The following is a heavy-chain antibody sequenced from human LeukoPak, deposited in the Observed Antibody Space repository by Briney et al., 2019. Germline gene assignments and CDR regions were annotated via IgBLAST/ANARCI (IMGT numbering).Heavy chain of an antibody. V-gene: IGHV3-23*01. J-gene: IGHJ4*02. CDR3: ASRGSGYDLSRFDY. CDR1: GFTFSSYA. CDR2: ICGSGGST. D-gene: IGHD5-12*01. Sequence: GGSLRLSCAASGFTFSSYAMSWVRQAPGKGLEWVSAICGSGGSTYYADSVKGRFTISRDNSKNTLYLQMNSLRAEDTAVYYCASRGSGYDLSRFDYWGQGTLVTVSS.